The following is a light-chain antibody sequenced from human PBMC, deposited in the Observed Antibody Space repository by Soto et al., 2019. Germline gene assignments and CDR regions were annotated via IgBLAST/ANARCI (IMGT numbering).Light chain of an antibody. V-gene: IGKV3-15*01. CDR1: QSVDSR. CDR3: QQYNNWPGT. Sequence: IVMTQSPATLPVSPGERATLSCRTSQSVDSRLAWYQHKPGQAPRLLIYGASNRATGIPARFSGSGSGTEFTLIIDSLQSEDFAIYFCQQYNNWPGTFGGGTKVEIK. J-gene: IGKJ4*01. CDR2: GAS.